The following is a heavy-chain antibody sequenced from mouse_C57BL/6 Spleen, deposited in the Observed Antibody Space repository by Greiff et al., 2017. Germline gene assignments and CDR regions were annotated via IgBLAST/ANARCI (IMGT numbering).Heavy chain of an antibody. V-gene: IGHV1-64*01. CDR1: GYTFTSYW. CDR2: IHPNSGST. CDR3: ARTLTVGDYCDY. Sequence: VQLQQPGAELVKPGASVKLSCKASGYTFTSYWMHWVKQRPGQGLEWIGMIHPNSGSTNYNEKFKSKATLTVDKSSSTAYMQLSSLTSEDSAVYYCARTLTVGDYCDYWGQGTTLTVSS. D-gene: IGHD1-1*01. J-gene: IGHJ2*01.